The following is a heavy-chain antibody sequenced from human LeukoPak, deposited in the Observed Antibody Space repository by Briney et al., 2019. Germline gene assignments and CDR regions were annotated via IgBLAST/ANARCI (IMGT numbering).Heavy chain of an antibody. CDR2: ITWNSGAV. D-gene: IGHD3-16*01. Sequence: GGSLRLSCSASGFTFDDYAMHWVRQAPGKGLEWVSGITWNSGAVGYADSVKGRFTISRDNAKNSLYLQMNSLRAEDTALYYCTKAQGGGNWFDPWGQGTLVTVSS. J-gene: IGHJ5*02. CDR3: TKAQGGGNWFDP. CDR1: GFTFDDYA. V-gene: IGHV3-9*01.